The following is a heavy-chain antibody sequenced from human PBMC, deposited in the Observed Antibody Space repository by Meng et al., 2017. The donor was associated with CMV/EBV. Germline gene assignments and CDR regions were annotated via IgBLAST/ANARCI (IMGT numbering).Heavy chain of an antibody. CDR1: VYTFTSYG. CDR2: LSAYNGNT. V-gene: IGHV1-18*01. CDR3: ARVYSSSEYFDY. D-gene: IGHD6-13*01. J-gene: IGHJ4*02. Sequence: CKASVYTFTSYGIRWVRQAPGQGLEWMGWLSAYNGNTNYAQKLQGRVTMTTDTSTSTAYMELRSLRSDDTAVYYCARVYSSSEYFDYWGQGTLVTVSS.